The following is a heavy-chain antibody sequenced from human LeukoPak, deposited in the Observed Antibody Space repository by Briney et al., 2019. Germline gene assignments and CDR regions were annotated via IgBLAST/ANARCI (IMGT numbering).Heavy chain of an antibody. CDR1: GFTFDHYS. CDR3: ARVAFVVAATFWFDP. J-gene: IGHJ5*02. D-gene: IGHD2-15*01. CDR2: ITWNSGTI. V-gene: IGHV3-9*01. Sequence: ETGMSLRLSCAASGFTFDHYSIHWVRQAPGKGLEWVSGITWNSGTIVYVDSVKGRFTISRDNAKNSLYLQMNSLRAEDTAVYYCARVAFVVAATFWFDPWGQGTLVTVSS.